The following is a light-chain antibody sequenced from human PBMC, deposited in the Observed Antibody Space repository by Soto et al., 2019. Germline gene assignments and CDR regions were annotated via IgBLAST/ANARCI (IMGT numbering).Light chain of an antibody. CDR3: QQRSSWPRLT. V-gene: IGKV3-11*01. Sequence: ESVLTQSPATLSVSPGERATLSCRASQSVSSYLAWYQQKPGQAPRLLIYDASNRATGIPARFSGSGSGTDFTLTISSLEPEDFAVYYCQQRSSWPRLTFGGGTKVDIK. CDR1: QSVSSY. J-gene: IGKJ4*01. CDR2: DAS.